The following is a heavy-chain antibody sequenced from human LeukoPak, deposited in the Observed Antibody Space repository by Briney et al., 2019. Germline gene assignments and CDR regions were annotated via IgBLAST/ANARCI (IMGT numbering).Heavy chain of an antibody. CDR1: GYTFTGYY. V-gene: IGHV1-2*02. J-gene: IGHJ4*02. CDR3: ARDISTFLYYFDY. D-gene: IGHD1-1*01. CDR2: INPNSGGT. Sequence: ASVKVSCKASGYTFTGYYVHWVRQAPGQGLEWMGWINPNSGGTNYAQKFQGRVTMTRDTSISTAYVELSRLRSDDTAVYYCARDISTFLYYFDYWGQGTLVTVSS.